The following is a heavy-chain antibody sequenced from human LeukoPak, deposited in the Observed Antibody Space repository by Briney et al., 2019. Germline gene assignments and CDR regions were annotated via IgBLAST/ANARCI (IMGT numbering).Heavy chain of an antibody. CDR3: AKDGREYSFDY. CDR1: GGSIRSYS. Sequence: PSENLSLTCTVSGGSIRSYSWGWIRQPPGKPLEWIGYLYYSGSTDYNPSLRSRVTISSDTSNNQFSLRLSSVTAADTAVYYCAKDGREYSFDYWGQGTLVTVSS. CDR2: LYYSGST. J-gene: IGHJ4*02. V-gene: IGHV4-59*01.